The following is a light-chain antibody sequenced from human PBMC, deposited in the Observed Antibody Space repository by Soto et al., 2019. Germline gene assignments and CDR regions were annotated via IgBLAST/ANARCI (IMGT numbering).Light chain of an antibody. V-gene: IGKV1-33*01. CDR1: QDISNY. CDR2: DAS. CDR3: QQYSHLIT. Sequence: DIHMTQSPSSLSAAVGDRVTITLQASQDISNYLNWYQQKLGKAPKLLIYDASNLETGVPSRFSGSGSGTDFTFTISSLQPEDIATYYCQQYSHLITFGQGTRLEI. J-gene: IGKJ5*01.